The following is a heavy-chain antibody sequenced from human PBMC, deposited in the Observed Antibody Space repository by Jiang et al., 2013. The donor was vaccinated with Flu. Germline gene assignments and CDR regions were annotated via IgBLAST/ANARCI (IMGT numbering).Heavy chain of an antibody. CDR3: ARDWHYYDSSGSPMVWFDP. Sequence: PGLVKPSETLSLTCTVSGGSISSSSYYWGWIRQPPGKGLEWIGSIYYSGSTYYNPSLKSRVTISVDKSKNQFSLKLSSVTAADTAVYYCARDWHYYDSSGSPMVWFDPWGQGTLVTVSS. D-gene: IGHD3-22*01. J-gene: IGHJ5*02. CDR1: GGSISSSSYY. CDR2: IYYSGST. V-gene: IGHV4-39*07.